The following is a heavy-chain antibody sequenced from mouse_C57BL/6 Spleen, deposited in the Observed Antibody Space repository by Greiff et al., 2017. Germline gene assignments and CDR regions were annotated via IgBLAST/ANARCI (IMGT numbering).Heavy chain of an antibody. J-gene: IGHJ3*01. Sequence: EVMLVESGPGMVKPSQSLSLTCTVTGYSITSGYDWHWIRHFPGNKLELMGYISYSGSTNYNPSLKSRISITHDTSKNHFFLKLKSVTTEDTATYYCARGLAYWGQGTLVTVSA. CDR2: ISYSGST. CDR3: ARGLAY. V-gene: IGHV3-1*01. CDR1: GYSITSGYD.